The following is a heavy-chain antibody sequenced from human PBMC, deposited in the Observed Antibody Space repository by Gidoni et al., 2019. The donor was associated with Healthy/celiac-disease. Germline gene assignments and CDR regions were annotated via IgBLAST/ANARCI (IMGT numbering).Heavy chain of an antibody. CDR3: AKDGTIYYDFWSGYFDY. CDR2: ISGSGGST. J-gene: IGHJ4*02. D-gene: IGHD3-3*01. V-gene: IGHV3-23*01. CDR1: GFTFSSYA. Sequence: EVQLLESGGGLVQPGGSLRLSCAASGFTFSSYAMSWVRQAPGKGLEWVSAISGSGGSTYYADSVKGRFTISRDNSKNTLYLQMNSLRAEDTAVYYCAKDGTIYYDFWSGYFDYWGQGTLVTVSS.